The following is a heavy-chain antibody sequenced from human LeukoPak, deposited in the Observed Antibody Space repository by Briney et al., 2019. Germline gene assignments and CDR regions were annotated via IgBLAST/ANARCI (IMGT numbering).Heavy chain of an antibody. Sequence: SETLSLTCTVSGGSISSYYRSWVRQAPGKGLEWIGFIFYSGTTNYNPSLKSRVTISVDPSKNQFSLKLSSATAADTAVYYCARGGWNKFDYWGQGTLVTVSS. CDR2: IFYSGTT. CDR3: ARGGWNKFDY. D-gene: IGHD3-22*01. CDR1: GGSISSYY. V-gene: IGHV4-59*01. J-gene: IGHJ4*02.